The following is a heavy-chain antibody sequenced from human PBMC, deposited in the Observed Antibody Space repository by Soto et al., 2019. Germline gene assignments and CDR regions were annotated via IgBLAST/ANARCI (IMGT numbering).Heavy chain of an antibody. V-gene: IGHV4-39*02. CDR1: GVSIMNTSYY. Sequence: XATLSLSCTVSGVSIMNTSYYWSWIRQPPGKGLEWIGTVYCDVTTFYNPSLKSRLIISVDTSKNQFSLSLTSVTSADTAFYYCAGDWSYWGQGTLVTVSS. J-gene: IGHJ4*02. CDR2: VYCDVTT. D-gene: IGHD2-8*02. CDR3: AGDWSY.